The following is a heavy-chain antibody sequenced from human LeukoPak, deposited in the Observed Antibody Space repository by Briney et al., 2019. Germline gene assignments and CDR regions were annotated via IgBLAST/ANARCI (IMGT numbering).Heavy chain of an antibody. J-gene: IGHJ4*02. Sequence: ASVKVSCKASGGTFSSYAISWVRQAPGQGLEWMGRIIPILGIANYAQKFQGRVTITADKSTSTAYMELSSLRSDDTAVYYCARDSTVVATTQDYWGQGTLVTVSS. D-gene: IGHD5-12*01. CDR1: GGTFSSYA. V-gene: IGHV1-69*04. CDR3: ARDSTVVATTQDY. CDR2: IIPILGIA.